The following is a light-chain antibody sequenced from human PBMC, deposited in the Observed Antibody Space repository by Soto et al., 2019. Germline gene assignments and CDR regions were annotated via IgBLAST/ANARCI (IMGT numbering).Light chain of an antibody. V-gene: IGKV3-11*01. CDR2: DAS. J-gene: IGKJ5*01. Sequence: VMRQSPATLSVSPGEGATLSCRASQGIGDTLAWYQHKPGQTPRLLIYDASNRATGIPARFSGSGSGTDFTLTISSLEPEDFAVYYCQQRSNWPRVTFGQGTRLEIK. CDR3: QQRSNWPRVT. CDR1: QGIGDT.